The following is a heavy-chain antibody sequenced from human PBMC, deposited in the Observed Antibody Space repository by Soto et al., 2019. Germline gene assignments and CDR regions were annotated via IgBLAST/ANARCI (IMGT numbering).Heavy chain of an antibody. CDR2: IYSGGST. J-gene: IGHJ3*02. CDR1: GFTVSSNY. V-gene: IGHV3-53*04. D-gene: IGHD2-15*01. CDR3: ASEGYCSGGSCYGGAFDI. Sequence: GGSLRLSCAASGFTVSSNYMSWVRQAPGKGLEWVSVIYSGGSTYYADSVKGRFTISRHNSKNTLYLQMNSLRAEDTAVYYCASEGYCSGGSCYGGAFDIWGQGTMVTVSS.